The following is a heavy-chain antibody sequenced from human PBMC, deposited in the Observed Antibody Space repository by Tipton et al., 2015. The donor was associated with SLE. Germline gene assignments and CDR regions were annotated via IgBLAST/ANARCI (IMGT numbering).Heavy chain of an antibody. CDR3: AKDTRANDGKGDSADS. D-gene: IGHD2-21*02. CDR1: AFTFSIYG. V-gene: IGHV3-30*02. Sequence: SLRLSCDASAFTFSIYGMHWIRQAPGKGLEWVAFILYDENTKYYTDPVKGRFTISKVNSKNTLYLQMISLRAEDTAVYYCAKDTRANDGKGDSADSWGQGTLVTVSS. CDR2: ILYDENTK. J-gene: IGHJ4*02.